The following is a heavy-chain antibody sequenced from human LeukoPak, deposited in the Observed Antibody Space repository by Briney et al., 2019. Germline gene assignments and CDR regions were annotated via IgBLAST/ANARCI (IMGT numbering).Heavy chain of an antibody. V-gene: IGHV1-69*13. CDR1: GGTFSSYA. CDR3: AREGYTYSGEEYYFDY. J-gene: IGHJ4*02. Sequence: ASVKVSCKASGGTFSSYAISWVRQAPGQGLEWMGGIIPIFGTANYAQKFQGRVTITADESTSTAYMELSSLRSEDTAVYYCAREGYTYSGEEYYFDYSGQGTLVTVSS. D-gene: IGHD5-18*01. CDR2: IIPIFGTA.